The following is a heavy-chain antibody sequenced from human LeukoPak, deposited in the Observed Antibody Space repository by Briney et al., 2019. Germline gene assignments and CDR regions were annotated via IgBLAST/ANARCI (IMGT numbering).Heavy chain of an antibody. CDR2: INDRGST. CDR3: VRDSRYGSGWFEDGLDF. D-gene: IGHD6-13*01. J-gene: IGHJ6*02. V-gene: IGHV4-38-2*02. Sequence: SETPSLTCTVSGYSISSGYYWGWIRQPPGQGLEWLGHINDRGSTNYNPSLQGRVTISIDTSKNQFSLKVNSVTAADTAVYYCVRDSRYGSGWFEDGLDFWGQGTTVTVSS. CDR1: GYSISSGYY.